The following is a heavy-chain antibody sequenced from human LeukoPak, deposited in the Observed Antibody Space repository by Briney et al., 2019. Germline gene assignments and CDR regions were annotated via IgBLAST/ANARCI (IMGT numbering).Heavy chain of an antibody. CDR1: GFTFSNAW. J-gene: IGHJ4*02. CDR3: TTESYSGRPRVY. CDR2: IKSKTDGGTT. V-gene: IGHV3-15*01. Sequence: GGSLRLSCAASGFTFSNAWMSWVRQAPGKGLEWVGRIKSKTDGGTTDYAAPVKGRFTISRDDSKNTLYLQMNSLKTEDTAVYYCTTESYSGRPRVYWGQGTLVTVSS. D-gene: IGHD1-26*01.